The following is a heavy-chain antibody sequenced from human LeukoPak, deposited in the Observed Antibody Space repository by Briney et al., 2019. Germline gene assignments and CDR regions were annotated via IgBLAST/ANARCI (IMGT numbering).Heavy chain of an antibody. J-gene: IGHJ4*02. V-gene: IGHV3-23*01. Sequence: PGGSLRLSCAASGFTFSSYAMSWVRQAPGKGLEWVSAISGSGGSTYYADSVKGRFTISRDNPKNTLYLQMNSLRAEDTAVYYCARDWVAPRYCSSTSCRLNYFDYWGQGTLVTVSS. CDR3: ARDWVAPRYCSSTSCRLNYFDY. D-gene: IGHD2-2*01. CDR2: ISGSGGST. CDR1: GFTFSSYA.